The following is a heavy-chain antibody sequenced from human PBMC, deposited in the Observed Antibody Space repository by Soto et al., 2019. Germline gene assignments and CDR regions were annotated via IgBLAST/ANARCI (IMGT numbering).Heavy chain of an antibody. CDR1: GGSISSSSYY. J-gene: IGHJ3*02. V-gene: IGHV4-39*01. D-gene: IGHD3-3*01. Sequence: SETLSLTCTVSGGSISSSSYYWGWIRQPPGKGLEWIGSIYYSGSTYYNPSLKSRVTISVDTSKNQFSLKLSSVTAADTAVYYCARPTRDFWSGYYTVGTGRAFDIWGQGTMVTVSS. CDR2: IYYSGST. CDR3: ARPTRDFWSGYYTVGTGRAFDI.